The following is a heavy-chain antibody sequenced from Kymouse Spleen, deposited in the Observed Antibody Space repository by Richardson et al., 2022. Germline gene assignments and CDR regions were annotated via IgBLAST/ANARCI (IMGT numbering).Heavy chain of an antibody. Sequence: EVQLVESGGGLVQPGRSLRLSCAASGFTFDDYAMHWVRQAPGKGLEWVSGISWNSGSIGYADSVKGRFTISRDNAKNSLYLQMNSLRAEDTALYYCAKDRTGTTGYYYYGMDVWGQGTTVTVSS. J-gene: IGHJ6*02. V-gene: IGHV3-9*01. CDR2: ISWNSGSI. CDR3: AKDRTGTTGYYYYGMDV. D-gene: IGHD1-7*01. CDR1: GFTFDDYA.